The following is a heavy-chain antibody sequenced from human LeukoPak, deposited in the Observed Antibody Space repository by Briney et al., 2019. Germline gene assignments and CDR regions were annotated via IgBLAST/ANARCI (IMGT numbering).Heavy chain of an antibody. CDR1: GYTFTGYY. CDR3: AREGVATIDTSWFDP. CDR2: VNPNSGGT. Sequence: ASDKVSCKASGYTFTGYYMHWVRQAPGQGLEWMGWVNPNSGGTNYAQKFQGRVTMTRDTSISTAYMELSRLRSDDTAVYYCAREGVATIDTSWFDPWGQGTMLTVSS. J-gene: IGHJ5*02. V-gene: IGHV1-2*02. D-gene: IGHD5-12*01.